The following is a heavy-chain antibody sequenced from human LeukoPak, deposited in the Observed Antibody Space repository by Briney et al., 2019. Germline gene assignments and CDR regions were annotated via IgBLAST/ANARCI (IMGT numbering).Heavy chain of an antibody. J-gene: IGHJ4*02. CDR1: GFTFSNE. V-gene: IGHV3-48*03. D-gene: IGHD1-26*01. Sequence: PGGSLRLSCAASGFTFSNEMHWVRQAPGKGLEWVSYISSSGSDIYYADSVKGRFTISRDNSKNTLYLQMNSLRAENTAVYYCARALRIYYYFDYWGQGTLVTVSS. CDR2: ISSSGSDI. CDR3: ARALRIYYYFDY.